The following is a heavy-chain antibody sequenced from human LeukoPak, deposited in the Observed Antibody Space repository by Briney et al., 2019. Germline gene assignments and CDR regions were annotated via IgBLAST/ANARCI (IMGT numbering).Heavy chain of an antibody. CDR1: GFTFSSYA. V-gene: IGHV3-23*01. Sequence: GGSLRLSCAASGFTFSSYAMSWVRQAPGKGLEWVSAISGSGGSTYYADSVKGRFTISRDNSKNTLYLQMNSLRAEDTAVYYCAKYKGDGGDYYDSSGYIPDWGQGTLVTVSS. J-gene: IGHJ4*02. CDR3: AKYKGDGGDYYDSSGYIPD. D-gene: IGHD3-22*01. CDR2: ISGSGGST.